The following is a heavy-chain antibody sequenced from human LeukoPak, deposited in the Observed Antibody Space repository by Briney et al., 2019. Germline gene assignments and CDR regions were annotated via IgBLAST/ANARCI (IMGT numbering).Heavy chain of an antibody. D-gene: IGHD6-13*01. CDR3: PRGGAPAGFAYDI. V-gene: IGHV3-13*01. CDR1: GFTFSNFD. J-gene: IGHJ3*02. Sequence: GGSLRLSCATSGFTFSNFDMHWLRQATGEGLEWVSAIGTAGDTYYPDSVKGRFTISRDNAKNSVHLQMNNLRAGDTAVYYCPRGGAPAGFAYDIWGHGTVVTVSS. CDR2: IGTAGDT.